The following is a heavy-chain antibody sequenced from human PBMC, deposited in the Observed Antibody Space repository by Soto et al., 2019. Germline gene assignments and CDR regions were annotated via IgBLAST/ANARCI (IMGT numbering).Heavy chain of an antibody. CDR1: GGTFSSYA. Sequence: QVQLVQSGAEVKKPGSSVKVSCKASGGTFSSYAMNWVRQAPGQGLEWMGGIIPMFGTADYAQKFQGRVTITADESTSTAYLELSRLRSEDTAVYYCARPVLMDTGMRYYYGMDVWGQGTTVTVSS. CDR2: IIPMFGTA. J-gene: IGHJ6*02. CDR3: ARPVLMDTGMRYYYGMDV. V-gene: IGHV1-69*01. D-gene: IGHD5-18*01.